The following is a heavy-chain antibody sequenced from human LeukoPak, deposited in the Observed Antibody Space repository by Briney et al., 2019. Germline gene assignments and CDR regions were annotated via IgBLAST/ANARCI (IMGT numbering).Heavy chain of an antibody. Sequence: SVKVSCKASGFTFTSSAVQWVRQARGQRLEWIGWIVVGSGNTNYAQKFQERVTITRDMSTSTAYMELSSLRSEDTGVYYCAASPYYDILTGYYPDAFDIWGQGTMVTVSS. CDR2: IVVGSGNT. CDR3: AASPYYDILTGYYPDAFDI. V-gene: IGHV1-58*01. D-gene: IGHD3-9*01. J-gene: IGHJ3*02. CDR1: GFTFTSSA.